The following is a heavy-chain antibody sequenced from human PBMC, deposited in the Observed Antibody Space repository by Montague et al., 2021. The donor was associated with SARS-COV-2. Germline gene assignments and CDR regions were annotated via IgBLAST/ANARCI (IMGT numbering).Heavy chain of an antibody. CDR3: AGGRVEITMMVVVLAGGIYYFDS. CDR1: GGSFSDYS. Sequence: SETLSLTCAVYGGSFSDYSWTWIRQPPGKGLEWIGEINHSGITKYNPTLKSRVTISVDASKNQFSLKLTSVTAADTAVYYCAGGRVEITMMVVVLAGGIYYFDSWGQGTLVTVSS. CDR2: INHSGIT. J-gene: IGHJ4*03. D-gene: IGHD3-22*01. V-gene: IGHV4-34*01.